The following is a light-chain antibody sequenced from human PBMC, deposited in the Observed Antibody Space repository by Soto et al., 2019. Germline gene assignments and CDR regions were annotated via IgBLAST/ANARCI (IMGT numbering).Light chain of an antibody. V-gene: IGKV3-11*01. CDR3: QQRSDWPYT. J-gene: IGKJ4*01. CDR2: DAS. Sequence: EIVLTQSPATLSLSPGERATLSCRASQSVSSYLAWYKQKPGQAPRLLIYDASNKATGIPARFSGSGSGTDFTLTISSLEPDDFAVYYCQQRSDWPYTFGGGTKVQIK. CDR1: QSVSSY.